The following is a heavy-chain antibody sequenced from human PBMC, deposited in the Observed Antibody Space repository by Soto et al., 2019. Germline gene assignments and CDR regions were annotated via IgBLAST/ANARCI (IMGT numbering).Heavy chain of an antibody. CDR1: GYTFTDYW. CDR2: IYPGDSDT. Sequence: GESLKISCKGSGYTFTDYWIGWVRQLPGKGLEWMGIIYPGDSDTRYSPSFQGHVTITVDKSTSTAYLQWNTLKASDTAMYYCGRHLSNFRYCYFAMDVWGQGTTVTVSS. V-gene: IGHV5-51*01. CDR3: GRHLSNFRYCYFAMDV. D-gene: IGHD4-4*01. J-gene: IGHJ6*02.